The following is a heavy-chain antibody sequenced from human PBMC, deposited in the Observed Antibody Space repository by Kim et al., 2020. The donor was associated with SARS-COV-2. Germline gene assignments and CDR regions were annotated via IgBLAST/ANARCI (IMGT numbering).Heavy chain of an antibody. D-gene: IGHD3-3*01. CDR3: AKDRLGQYYDFWSGYWIFDY. Sequence: GGSLRLSCAASGFTFSSYGMHWVRQAPGKGLEWVAVISYDGSNKYYADSVKGRFTISRDNSKNTLYLQMNSLRAEDTAVYYCAKDRLGQYYDFWSGYWIFDYWGQGTLVTVSS. CDR2: ISYDGSNK. V-gene: IGHV3-30*18. J-gene: IGHJ4*02. CDR1: GFTFSSYG.